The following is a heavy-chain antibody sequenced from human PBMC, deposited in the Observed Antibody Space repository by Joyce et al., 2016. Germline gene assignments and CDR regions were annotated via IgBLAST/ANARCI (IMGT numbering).Heavy chain of an antibody. CDR1: GFGCGGYE. V-gene: IGHV3-30-3*01. CDR2: ISDHGSNE. D-gene: IGHD3/OR15-3a*01. Sequence: QVQLVESGGGVVQPGTSLRLSCAASGFGCGGYEMVLARQPPGKGLEWVAIISDHGSNEYYADSVRGRFTISRDNSKNTLYLQLTSLRVEDTAIYYCARERDWALDYWGQGSLVTVSS. CDR3: ARERDWALDY. J-gene: IGHJ4*02.